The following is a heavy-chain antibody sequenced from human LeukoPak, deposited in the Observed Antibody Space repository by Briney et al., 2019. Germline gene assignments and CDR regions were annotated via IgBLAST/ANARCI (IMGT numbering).Heavy chain of an antibody. CDR3: ARSDSYGSYWYFDI. J-gene: IGHJ2*01. CDR2: IYPGYSET. D-gene: IGHD2-8*01. CDR1: GYSFTNHW. Sequence: GESLKISCQGSGYSFTNHWIGWVRQMPGKGLEWMGIIYPGYSETRYRPSFQGQVTISADKSINTAYLQWSSLKASDTAMYYCARSDSYGSYWYFDIWGRGTLVTVSS. V-gene: IGHV5-51*01.